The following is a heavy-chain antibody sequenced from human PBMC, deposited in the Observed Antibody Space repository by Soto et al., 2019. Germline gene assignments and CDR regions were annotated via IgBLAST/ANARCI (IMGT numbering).Heavy chain of an antibody. V-gene: IGHV4-39*01. CDR1: GGSISGSSYY. J-gene: IGHJ4*02. Sequence: QLQLQESGPGLVKPSETLSLTCTVSGGSISGSSYYWGWIRQPPGKGLEWIGSIYYSGSTYYNPSLKSRVTISVDTSKNQFSLKLSSVTAADTAVYYCASLGAQIVVVPAAHYWGQGTLVTVSS. CDR3: ASLGAQIVVVPAAHY. CDR2: IYYSGST. D-gene: IGHD2-2*01.